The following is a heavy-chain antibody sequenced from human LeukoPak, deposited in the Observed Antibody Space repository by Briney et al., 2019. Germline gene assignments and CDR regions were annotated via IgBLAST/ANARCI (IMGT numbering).Heavy chain of an antibody. CDR2: MNHSGST. Sequence: PPRTLSLTSAVSGGSSSGYYWSWFRQPPGPEVEWLGEMNHSGSTNFNPSLKRRVTISVATSKYQFSLTLSSVTAADSAVYYCASTPRYFATVYYYGMDVWGQGTTVTVSS. CDR1: GGSSSGYY. CDR3: ASTPRYFATVYYYGMDV. D-gene: IGHD3-9*01. J-gene: IGHJ6*02. V-gene: IGHV4-34*01.